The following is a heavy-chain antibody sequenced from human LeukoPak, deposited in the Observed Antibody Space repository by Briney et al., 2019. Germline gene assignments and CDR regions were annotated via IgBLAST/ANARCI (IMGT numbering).Heavy chain of an antibody. CDR2: INRSGST. CDR1: GGSFSGYY. J-gene: IGHJ3*02. D-gene: IGHD2-15*01. V-gene: IGHV4-34*01. Sequence: SETLSLTCAVYGGSFSGYYWSWIRQPPGKGLEWIGEINRSGSTNYNPSLKSRVTISVGTSKNQFSLKLSSVTAADTAAYYCARGPGYCSGGSCYSDAFDIWGQGTMVTVSS. CDR3: ARGPGYCSGGSCYSDAFDI.